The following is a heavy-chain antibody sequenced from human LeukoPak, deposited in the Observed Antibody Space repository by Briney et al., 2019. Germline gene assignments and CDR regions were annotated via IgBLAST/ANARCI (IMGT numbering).Heavy chain of an antibody. CDR3: AKQYCSGGRCHFDY. V-gene: IGHV3-7*02. J-gene: IGHJ4*02. D-gene: IGHD2-15*01. Sequence: GGSLRLSCVASGFDIRHYYMSWVRQAPGKGLEWVADIRHDGSNIYNVDSVKGRLTISRDNAKNSLYLQMNSLRAEDTAVYYCAKQYCSGGRCHFDYWGQGTLVTVSS. CDR1: GFDIRHYY. CDR2: IRHDGSNI.